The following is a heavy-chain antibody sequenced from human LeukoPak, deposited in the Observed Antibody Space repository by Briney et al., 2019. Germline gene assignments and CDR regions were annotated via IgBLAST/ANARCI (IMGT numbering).Heavy chain of an antibody. CDR3: ARHSGPIQLWTYGMDV. Sequence: NPSETLSLTCTVSGGSISSYYWSWIRQPPGKGLVWIGYIYYSGSTDYNPSLKSRVTISVDTSKNQFSLKLSSVTAADTAVYYCARHSGPIQLWTYGMDVWGQGTTVTVSS. CDR1: GGSISSYY. CDR2: IYYSGST. V-gene: IGHV4-59*08. J-gene: IGHJ6*02. D-gene: IGHD5-18*01.